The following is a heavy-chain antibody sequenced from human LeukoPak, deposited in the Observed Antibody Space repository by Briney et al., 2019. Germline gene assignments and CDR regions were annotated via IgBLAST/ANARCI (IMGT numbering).Heavy chain of an antibody. D-gene: IGHD1-26*01. CDR1: GSTFTGYY. CDR3: ARIRGGNNYHFDY. Sequence: GASVKVSCKASGSTFTGYYMHWVRQAPGQGLEWMGWINPYSGGTNYAQNFQGRVTMTRATSISTGYMELSRLGSDDTAVYYCARIRGGNNYHFDYWGQGTLVTVSS. V-gene: IGHV1-2*02. CDR2: INPYSGGT. J-gene: IGHJ4*02.